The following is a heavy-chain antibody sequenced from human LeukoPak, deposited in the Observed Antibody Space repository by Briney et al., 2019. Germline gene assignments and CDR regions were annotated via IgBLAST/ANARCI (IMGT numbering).Heavy chain of an antibody. CDR2: IKSKTDGGTT. Sequence: GGSLRLSCAASGFTFSNAWMSWVRQAPGKGLEWVGRIKSKTDGGTTDYAAPVKGRFTISRDDSKNTLYLQMNSLKTEDTAVYYCTTDSDCTNGVCYPYFDYWGQGTLVTVSS. V-gene: IGHV3-15*01. D-gene: IGHD2-8*01. CDR1: GFTFSNAW. J-gene: IGHJ4*02. CDR3: TTDSDCTNGVCYPYFDY.